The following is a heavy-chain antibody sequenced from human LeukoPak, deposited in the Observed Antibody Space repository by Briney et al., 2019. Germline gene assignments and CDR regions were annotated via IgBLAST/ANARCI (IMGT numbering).Heavy chain of an antibody. V-gene: IGHV3-7*01. CDR2: IKQDGSEK. CDR3: ARVLGYCSSTSCLYYYYYYMDV. J-gene: IGHJ6*03. CDR1: GFTFSSYW. Sequence: GGSLRLSCAASGFTFSSYWMSWVRQAPGKGLEWVANIKQDGSEKYYVDSVKGRFTISRDNAKNSLYLQTNSLRAEDTAVYYCARVLGYCSSTSCLYYYYYYMDVWGKGTTVTVSS. D-gene: IGHD2-2*01.